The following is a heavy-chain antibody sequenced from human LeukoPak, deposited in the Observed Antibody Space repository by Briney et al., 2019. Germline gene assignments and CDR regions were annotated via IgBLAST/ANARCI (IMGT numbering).Heavy chain of an antibody. D-gene: IGHD2-21*02. CDR3: ARAIWGDLFDY. Sequence: GGSLRLSCAASGFTFSSYAMHWVRQAPGKGLEWVAVISYDGSNKYYADSVKGRFTISRDNAKNSLYLQMNSLRAEDTAVYYCARAIWGDLFDYWGQGTLVTVSS. V-gene: IGHV3-30-3*01. CDR2: ISYDGSNK. J-gene: IGHJ4*02. CDR1: GFTFSSYA.